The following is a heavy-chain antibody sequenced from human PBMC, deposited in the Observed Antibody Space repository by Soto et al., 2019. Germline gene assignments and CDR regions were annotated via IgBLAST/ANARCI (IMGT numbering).Heavy chain of an antibody. V-gene: IGHV4-34*01. Sequence: SETLSLTCAAYGGPFTGYYWSWIRQPPGKGLEWIGEINHSGSGNYNPSLKSRVTISLDTSKNQFSLKLDSVTAADTAVYYCASVVRGWHPHFDSWGQGTLVTVS. CDR3: ASVVRGWHPHFDS. J-gene: IGHJ4*02. CDR1: GGPFTGYY. CDR2: INHSGSG. D-gene: IGHD2-21*01.